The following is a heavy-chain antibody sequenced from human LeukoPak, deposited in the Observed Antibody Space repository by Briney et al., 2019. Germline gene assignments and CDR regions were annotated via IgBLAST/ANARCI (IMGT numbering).Heavy chain of an antibody. V-gene: IGHV3-74*01. CDR3: ARDAGSGSLGAFDI. CDR1: GFTFSSYS. J-gene: IGHJ3*02. Sequence: QTGGSLRLSCAASGFTFSSYSMNWVRQAPGKGLVWVSRINYDGSGSIYADSVKGRFTISRDNAKKTLYLQMNSLRDEDTAIYYCARDAGSGSLGAFDIWGQGTMVTVSS. CDR2: INYDGSGS. D-gene: IGHD3-10*01.